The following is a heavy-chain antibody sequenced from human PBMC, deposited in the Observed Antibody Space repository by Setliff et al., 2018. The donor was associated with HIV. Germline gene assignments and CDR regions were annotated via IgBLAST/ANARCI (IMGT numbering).Heavy chain of an antibody. CDR2: IYYSGST. V-gene: IGHV4-61*01. CDR3: ARDPPGYGDSKDY. CDR1: GGSVGRGSYY. Sequence: PSETLSLTCSVSGGSVGRGSYYWSWIRQSPGKGLEWLGYIYYSGSTTYNPSLRSRVTISIDTSKNQSSLNLRSVTAADTAVYYCARDPPGYGDSKDYWGQGKLVTVSS. D-gene: IGHD4-17*01. J-gene: IGHJ4*02.